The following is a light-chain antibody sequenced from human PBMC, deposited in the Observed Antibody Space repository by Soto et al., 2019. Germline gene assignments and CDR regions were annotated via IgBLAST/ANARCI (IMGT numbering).Light chain of an antibody. CDR2: GAS. J-gene: IGKJ1*01. CDR3: QQYNNWPRT. V-gene: IGKV3-15*01. CDR1: QSVSSN. Sequence: DIVMTQSPATLSVSPGERATLSCRASQSVSSNLAWYQQKPGQAPRLLIYGASTRATGIPGRFSGSGSGTEFTLTISSLQSEDFAVYYCQQYNNWPRTFGQGTKVEIK.